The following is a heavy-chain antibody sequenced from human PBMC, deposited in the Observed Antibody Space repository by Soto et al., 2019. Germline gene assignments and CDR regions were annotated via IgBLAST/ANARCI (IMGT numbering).Heavy chain of an antibody. D-gene: IGHD3-10*01. V-gene: IGHV1-2*02. CDR3: AREVTYGGGSFSLGL. J-gene: IGHJ4*02. CDR2: INPNNGGT. CDR1: GYFFTSYY. Sequence: QVQVVQSGAEVEKPGASVKVSCKTSGYFFTSYYIHWVRQAHGQGLEWMGWINPNNGGTNSAQKFQGRVTMTSDTSINTAYMEIDSLRSDDTALYYCAREVTYGGGSFSLGLWGQGPLVTVSS.